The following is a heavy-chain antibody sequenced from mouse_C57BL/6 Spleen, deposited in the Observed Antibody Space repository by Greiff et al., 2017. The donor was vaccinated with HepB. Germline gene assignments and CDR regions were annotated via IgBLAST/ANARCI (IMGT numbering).Heavy chain of an antibody. CDR3: AREVYAYFDV. D-gene: IGHD1-1*01. CDR1: GFTFSSYA. CDR2: ISDGGSYT. Sequence: EVQLMESGGGLVKPGGSLKLSCAASGFTFSSYAMSWVRQTPEKRLEWVATISDGGSYTYYPDNVKGRFTISRDNAKNNLYLQMSHLKSEDTAMYYCAREVYAYFDVWGTGTTVTVSS. V-gene: IGHV5-4*01. J-gene: IGHJ1*03.